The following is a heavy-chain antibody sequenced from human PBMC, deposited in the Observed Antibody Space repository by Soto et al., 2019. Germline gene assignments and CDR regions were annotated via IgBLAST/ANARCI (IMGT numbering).Heavy chain of an antibody. V-gene: IGHV4-59*02. Sequence: KPSETLSLTCTVSGGSVSNSYWGWIRQPPGKGLELVAYVYYSGSTNYNPSLGSRVTISVDKSKKQFSLKMTSVTGADTAVYYCARGRSHEWELLVPYFDYWGQGTLVTVSS. D-gene: IGHD1-26*01. CDR1: GGSVSNSY. CDR2: VYYSGST. J-gene: IGHJ4*02. CDR3: ARGRSHEWELLVPYFDY.